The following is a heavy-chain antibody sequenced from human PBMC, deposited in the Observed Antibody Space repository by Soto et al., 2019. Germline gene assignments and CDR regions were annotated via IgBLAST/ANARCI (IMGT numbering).Heavy chain of an antibody. Sequence: QVQLVQSGAAMKKPGASVKVSCKASGYTFTSYDINWVRQATGQGLEWMGWINPNTGYTDYAQKFQARXTXTXXTSITTAYMELSSLRSEDTAVYYCVRGRVMITFGVVIVIDYWGQGSPVTVSS. J-gene: IGHJ4*02. CDR3: VRGRVMITFGVVIVIDY. CDR1: GYTFTSYD. V-gene: IGHV1-8*01. CDR2: INPNTGYT. D-gene: IGHD3-16*02.